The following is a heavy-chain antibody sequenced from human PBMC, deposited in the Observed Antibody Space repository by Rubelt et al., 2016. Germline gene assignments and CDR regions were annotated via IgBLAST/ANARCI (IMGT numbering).Heavy chain of an antibody. CDR2: IYYSGST. V-gene: IGHV4-59*08. Sequence: QVQLQESGPGLVKPSETLSLTCTVSGGSISSYYWTWIRQPPGKGLEWIGYIYYSGSTNYSPSLKSRVTISVDTSRNQFSRKLSSVTAADTAVYYCARHGAGSSPVKIWGQGTTVTVSS. D-gene: IGHD3-10*01. CDR3: ARHGAGSSPVKI. CDR1: GGSISSYY. J-gene: IGHJ6*02.